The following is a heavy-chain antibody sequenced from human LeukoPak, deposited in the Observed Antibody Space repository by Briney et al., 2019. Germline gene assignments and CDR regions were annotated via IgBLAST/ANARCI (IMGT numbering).Heavy chain of an antibody. Sequence: GGSLRLSCAASGFTFSSHDMHWVRQAPGKGLEWVAFIRYDGSDKYYADSVKGRFTISRDNSKNTLYLQMNSLRGEDTAVYYCAKDWNPWGQGTLVTVSS. D-gene: IGHD1-1*01. CDR1: GFTFSSHD. CDR3: AKDWNP. CDR2: IRYDGSDK. V-gene: IGHV3-30*02. J-gene: IGHJ5*02.